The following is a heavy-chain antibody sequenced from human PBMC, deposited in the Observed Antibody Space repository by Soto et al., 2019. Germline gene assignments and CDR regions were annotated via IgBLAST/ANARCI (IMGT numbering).Heavy chain of an antibody. D-gene: IGHD3-16*01. CDR1: GASISSGDYS. V-gene: IGHV4-31*03. Sequence: QVQLQESGPGLVKPSQTLSLTCTVSGASISSGDYSWSWIRQYPGQGLEWIGDIYYTGTTNYNPSLKSRLTISVDTSNNRLSLKLSSVTAADTAVYYCARGFDYRWVYWGQGTLVTVSS. CDR2: IYYTGTT. J-gene: IGHJ4*02. CDR3: ARGFDYRWVY.